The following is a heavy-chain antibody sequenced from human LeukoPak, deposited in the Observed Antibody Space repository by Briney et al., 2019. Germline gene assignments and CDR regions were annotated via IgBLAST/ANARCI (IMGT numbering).Heavy chain of an antibody. V-gene: IGHV4-4*02. J-gene: IGHJ4*02. CDR2: IYHSGST. D-gene: IGHD2-2*01. CDR1: GGSISSSNW. Sequence: PSGTLSLSCAVSGGSISSSNWWSWVRQPPGKGLEWIGEIYHSGSTNYNPSLKSRVTISVDKSKNQFSLKLSSVTAADTAVYYCARAPGGYSSSTTCSPFDYWGQGTLVTVSS. CDR3: ARAPGGYSSSTTCSPFDY.